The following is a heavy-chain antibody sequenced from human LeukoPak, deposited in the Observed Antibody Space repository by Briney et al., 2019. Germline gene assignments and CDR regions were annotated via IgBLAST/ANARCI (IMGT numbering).Heavy chain of an antibody. CDR2: INPNSGGT. V-gene: IGHV1-2*02. J-gene: IGHJ4*02. D-gene: IGHD1-20*01. CDR1: GYTFTGYC. CDR3: ARTPYNWNFFDY. Sequence: ASVKVSCKASGYTFTGYCMHWVRQAPGQGLEWMGWINPNSGGTNYAQKFQGRVTMTRDTSISTAYMELSRLRSDDTAVYYCARTPYNWNFFDYWGQGTLVTVSS.